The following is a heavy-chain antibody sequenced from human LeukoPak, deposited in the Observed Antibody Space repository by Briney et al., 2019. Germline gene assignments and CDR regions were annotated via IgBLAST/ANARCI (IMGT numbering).Heavy chain of an antibody. CDR3: ARGGAYYYDSSGYYPSSGYFDY. CDR1: GGSINYYY. J-gene: IGHJ4*02. D-gene: IGHD3-22*01. CDR2: IYHSGST. Sequence: PSETLSLTCTVSGGSINYYYWMWIRQPPGKGLEWIGYIYHSGSTYYNPSLKSRVTISVDRSKNQFSLKLSSVTAADTAVYYCARGGAYYYDSSGYYPSSGYFDYWGQGTLVTVSS. V-gene: IGHV4-30-2*01.